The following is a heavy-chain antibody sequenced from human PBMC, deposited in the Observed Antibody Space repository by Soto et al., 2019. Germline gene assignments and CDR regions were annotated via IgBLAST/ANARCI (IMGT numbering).Heavy chain of an antibody. Sequence: QASGSLGLACAASGVTVSSYAMSWFLQTPGKGLEWVSAISGSGGSTYYADSVKGRFTISRDNSKNTLYLQMNSLRAEDTAVYYCGKAAVVVITRAYDYWGQGTLVTVSS. D-gene: IGHD3-22*01. J-gene: IGHJ4*02. CDR3: GKAAVVVITRAYDY. CDR2: ISGSGGST. V-gene: IGHV3-23*01. CDR1: GVTVSSYA.